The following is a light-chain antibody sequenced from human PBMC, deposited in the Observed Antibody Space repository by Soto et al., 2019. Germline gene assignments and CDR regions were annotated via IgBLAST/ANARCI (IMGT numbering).Light chain of an antibody. CDR2: GVS. CDR3: KQYNKWPPIT. Sequence: EIVMTQSPASLSVSPGERATLSCRASQSVSSNVAWYQQKPGQAPRLLIYGVSTRATGIPARFSGSGSGTEFTLTISSLQSEDFAVYYCKQYNKWPPITFGQGTRLEIK. V-gene: IGKV3-15*01. CDR1: QSVSSN. J-gene: IGKJ5*01.